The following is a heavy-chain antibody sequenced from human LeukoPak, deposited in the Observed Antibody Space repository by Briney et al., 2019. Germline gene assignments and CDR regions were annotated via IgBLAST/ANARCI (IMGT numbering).Heavy chain of an antibody. J-gene: IGHJ4*02. CDR2: ISWDGGST. CDR3: AKNIGDCSSTSCYPDY. V-gene: IGHV3-43D*03. D-gene: IGHD2-2*01. CDR1: GFTFDDYA. Sequence: GGSLRLSCAASGFTFDDYAMHWVRQAPGKGLEWVSLISWDGGSTYYADSVKGRFTISRDNSKNSPYLQMNSLRAEDTALYYCAKNIGDCSSTSCYPDYWGQGTLVTVSS.